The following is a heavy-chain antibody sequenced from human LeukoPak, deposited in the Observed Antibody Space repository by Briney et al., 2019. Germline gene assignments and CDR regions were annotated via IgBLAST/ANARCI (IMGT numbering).Heavy chain of an antibody. D-gene: IGHD1-20*01. Sequence: ASVKVFCKASGYTFTSYDINWVRQATGQGLEWMGWMNPNSGNTGYAQKFQGRVTMTRNTSISTAYMELSSLRSEDTAVYYCARGLDNWNLYYYYMDVWGKGTTVTVSS. CDR2: MNPNSGNT. V-gene: IGHV1-8*01. CDR1: GYTFTSYD. J-gene: IGHJ6*03. CDR3: ARGLDNWNLYYYYMDV.